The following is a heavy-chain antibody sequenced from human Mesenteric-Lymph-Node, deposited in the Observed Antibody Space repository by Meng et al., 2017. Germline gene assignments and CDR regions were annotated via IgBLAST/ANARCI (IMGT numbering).Heavy chain of an antibody. CDR3: ARVGVRSIAVAGTGASYYGMDV. CDR2: IYTSGST. Sequence: SETLSLTCTVSGGSISSGSYYWSWIRQPAGKGLEWIGRIYTSGSTNYNPSLKSRVTISVDTSKNQFSLKLSSVTAADTAVYYCARVGVRSIAVAGTGASYYGMDVWGQGTMVTVSS. J-gene: IGHJ6*02. V-gene: IGHV4-61*02. D-gene: IGHD6-19*01. CDR1: GGSISSGSYY.